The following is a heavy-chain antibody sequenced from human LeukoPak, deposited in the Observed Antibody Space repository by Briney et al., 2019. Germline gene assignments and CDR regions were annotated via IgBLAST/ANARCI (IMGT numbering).Heavy chain of an antibody. J-gene: IGHJ5*02. Sequence: GGSLRLSCAASGFTFKLYWMHWVRQVPGRGPVWVSRINHDGRDTIYADSVRGRFTISRDDAKNTLYPQMNNLRAEDTAVYYCVRGGPSTWSWGQGTLVTVSS. D-gene: IGHD2-15*01. V-gene: IGHV3-74*01. CDR1: GFTFKLYW. CDR2: INHDGRDT. CDR3: VRGGPSTWS.